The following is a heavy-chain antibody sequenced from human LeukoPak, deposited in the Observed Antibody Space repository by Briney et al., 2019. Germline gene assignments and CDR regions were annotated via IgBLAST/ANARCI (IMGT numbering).Heavy chain of an antibody. J-gene: IGHJ2*01. Sequence: TSETLSLTCTVSGGSISSGNYWSWIRPPAGKGLEWIGRIYTSGSTNYNPSLKSRVTISVDTAKNQFSLKLSSVTAADTAVYYCARQYIDILTGYHRAELYWYFDLWGRGTLVTVSS. V-gene: IGHV4-61*02. CDR3: ARQYIDILTGYHRAELYWYFDL. D-gene: IGHD3-9*01. CDR2: IYTSGST. CDR1: GGSISSGNY.